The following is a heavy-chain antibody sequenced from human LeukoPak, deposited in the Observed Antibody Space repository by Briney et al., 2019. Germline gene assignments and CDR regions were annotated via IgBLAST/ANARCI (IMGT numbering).Heavy chain of an antibody. CDR3: ARHDEVSLEWISIYYFDY. Sequence: GESLKISCKGSGYSFTSYWIGWVRQMPGKGLEWMGIIYPGDSDTRYSPSLQGQVTISADKSISTAYLQWSSLKASDTAMYYCARHDEVSLEWISIYYFDYWGQGTLVTVSS. CDR2: IYPGDSDT. J-gene: IGHJ4*02. D-gene: IGHD3-3*01. CDR1: GYSFTSYW. V-gene: IGHV5-51*01.